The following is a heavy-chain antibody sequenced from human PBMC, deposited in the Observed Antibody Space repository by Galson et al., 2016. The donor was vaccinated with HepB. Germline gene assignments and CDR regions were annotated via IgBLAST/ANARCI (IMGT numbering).Heavy chain of an antibody. CDR3: ASPIVGAPS. D-gene: IGHD1-26*01. CDR2: IGGSESST. J-gene: IGHJ4*02. Sequence: SLRLSCAASGFTFRNYAMTWVRQAPGKGLEWVSGIGGSESSTYYVDSVRGRFTISRDNSKNTLFLQMKSLRADDTAVYYCASPIVGAPSWGQGTLVTVSS. CDR1: GFTFRNYA. V-gene: IGHV3-23*01.